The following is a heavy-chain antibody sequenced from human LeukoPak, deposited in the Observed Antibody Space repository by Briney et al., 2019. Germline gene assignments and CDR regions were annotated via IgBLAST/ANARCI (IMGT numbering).Heavy chain of an antibody. CDR1: GFSFSSSG. Sequence: PGRSLRLSCAASGFSFSSSGMYWVRQAPGKGLQWVALISFDGSNQYYAESVKGRFTISRDNSKNTLYLQMSSLRAEDTAVYYCAKPPEVGATVGYFDYWGQGTLVTVSS. V-gene: IGHV3-30*18. CDR3: AKPPEVGATVGYFDY. CDR2: ISFDGSNQ. J-gene: IGHJ4*02. D-gene: IGHD1-26*01.